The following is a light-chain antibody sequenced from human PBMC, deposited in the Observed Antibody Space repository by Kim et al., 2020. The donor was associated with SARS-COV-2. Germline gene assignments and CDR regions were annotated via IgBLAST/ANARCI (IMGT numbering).Light chain of an antibody. V-gene: IGLV2-14*01. CDR3: SSYTSSSTLI. J-gene: IGLJ1*01. Sequence: QSALTQPASVSGSPGQSITISCTGTSSDVGGYNYVSWYQQHPGKAPKLMIYDVSKRPSGVSNRFSGSKSGNTASLTISGLQAEDEADYYCSSYTSSSTLIFGTGTKVTLL. CDR1: SSDVGGYNY. CDR2: DVS.